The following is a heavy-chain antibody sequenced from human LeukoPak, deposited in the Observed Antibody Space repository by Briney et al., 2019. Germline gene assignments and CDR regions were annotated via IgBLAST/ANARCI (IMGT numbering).Heavy chain of an antibody. V-gene: IGHV3-7*01. CDR3: ARWGYTNGWYYFEN. CDR2: IKQDGSET. J-gene: IGHJ4*02. D-gene: IGHD6-19*01. CDR1: GFTFINYW. Sequence: GGSLRLSCAASGFTFINYWMGWVRQAPGKGLEWVANIKQDGSETYYVDSVKGRFTISRDSAKNSLYLQMNSLRAEDTAVYYCARWGYTNGWYYFENWGQGTLVTVSS.